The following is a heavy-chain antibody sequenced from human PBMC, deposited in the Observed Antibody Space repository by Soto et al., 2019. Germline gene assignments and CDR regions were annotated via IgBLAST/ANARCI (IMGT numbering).Heavy chain of an antibody. V-gene: IGHV3-33*01. CDR2: IWYDGSNK. Sequence: QVQLVQSGAEMKKPGASVKVSCEASGYTFSSYGMHWVRQAPGKGLEWVAVIWYDGSNKYYADSVKGRFTISRDNSKNTLYLQMNSLRAEDTAVYYCARERVRLAYCGGDCYSSFDYWGQGTLVTVSS. CDR3: ARERVRLAYCGGDCYSSFDY. CDR1: GYTFSSYG. D-gene: IGHD2-21*02. J-gene: IGHJ4*02.